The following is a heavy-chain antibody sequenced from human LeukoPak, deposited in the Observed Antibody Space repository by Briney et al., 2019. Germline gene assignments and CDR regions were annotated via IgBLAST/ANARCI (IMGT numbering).Heavy chain of an antibody. Sequence: ASVKVSCKASGYMITSYHMHWVRQAPGQGLEWIGIINPSGGSTSYAQTFQGRVTMTRDTSTSTVYMDLISLRSEDTAVYYCARDRFTRSSGYYYPFDYWGQGTLVTVSS. CDR3: ARDRFTRSSGYYYPFDY. V-gene: IGHV1-46*01. CDR1: GYMITSYH. D-gene: IGHD3-22*01. CDR2: INPSGGST. J-gene: IGHJ4*02.